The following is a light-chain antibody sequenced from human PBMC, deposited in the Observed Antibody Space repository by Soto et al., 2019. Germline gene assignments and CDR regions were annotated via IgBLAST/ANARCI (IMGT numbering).Light chain of an antibody. CDR2: RNS. CDR3: AAWDDSLSGWV. CDR1: SSNIVTNH. J-gene: IGLJ3*02. Sequence: QSVLTQPPSASGTPGQRVTISCSGSSSNIVTNHVYWYQHLPGTAPKLLIYRNSLRPSGVPDRFSGSKSDTSASLAISGIRSEDEADYYCAAWDDSLSGWVFGGGTKLTVL. V-gene: IGLV1-47*01.